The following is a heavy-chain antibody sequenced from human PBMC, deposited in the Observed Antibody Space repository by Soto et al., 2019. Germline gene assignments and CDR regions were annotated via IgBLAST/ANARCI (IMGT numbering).Heavy chain of an antibody. CDR2: IYYSGST. CDR3: ARHGMDYYDSSGYYYSPYYFDY. Sequence: KTSETLSLTCTVSGGSISGYYWSWIRQPPGKGLEWIGYIYYSGSTCYNPSLKSRVTISVDTSKNQFSLKLSSVTAADTAVYYCARHGMDYYDSSGYYYSPYYFDYWGQGTLVTVSS. J-gene: IGHJ4*02. CDR1: GGSISGYY. D-gene: IGHD3-22*01. V-gene: IGHV4-59*08.